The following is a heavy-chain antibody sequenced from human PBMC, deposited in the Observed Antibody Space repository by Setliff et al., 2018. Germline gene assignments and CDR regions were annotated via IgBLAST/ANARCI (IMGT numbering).Heavy chain of an antibody. Sequence: GGSLRLSCVASGFTFSRYWMSWIRQAPGKGLEWISYISSSGSTIYYADSVKGRFTISRDNAKNSLYLQMNSLRAEDTAVYYCARGTTISYSFDYWGQGTLVTVSS. D-gene: IGHD4-4*01. V-gene: IGHV3-11*04. J-gene: IGHJ4*02. CDR3: ARGTTISYSFDY. CDR2: ISSSGSTI. CDR1: GFTFSRYW.